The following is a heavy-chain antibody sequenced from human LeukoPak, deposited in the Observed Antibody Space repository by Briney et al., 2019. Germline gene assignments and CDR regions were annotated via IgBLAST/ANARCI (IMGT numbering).Heavy chain of an antibody. V-gene: IGHV4-34*01. CDR1: GGSFSGYY. Sequence: SETLSLTCAVYGGSFSGYYWSWIRQPPGKGLEWIGEINHSGSTNYNPSLKSRVTISVDTSKNQFSLKLSSVTAADTAVYYCARGWNYPIFFDYWGQGTLVTVSS. J-gene: IGHJ4*02. D-gene: IGHD1-7*01. CDR2: INHSGST. CDR3: ARGWNYPIFFDY.